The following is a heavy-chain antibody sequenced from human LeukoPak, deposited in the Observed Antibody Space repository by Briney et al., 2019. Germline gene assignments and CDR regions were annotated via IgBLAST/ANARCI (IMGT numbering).Heavy chain of an antibody. CDR1: GFTFSSYA. Sequence: PGGSLILSCAASGFTFSSYAMHWVRQAPGKGLEWVAVISYDGSNKYYADSVKGRFTISRDNSKNTVYLQMNSLRAEDTAVYYCARVSLGSVDPRRYSTTVSQDVWGKGTTVTISS. CDR3: ARVSLGSVDPRRYSTTVSQDV. D-gene: IGHD4-17*01. V-gene: IGHV3-30*14. CDR2: ISYDGSNK. J-gene: IGHJ6*04.